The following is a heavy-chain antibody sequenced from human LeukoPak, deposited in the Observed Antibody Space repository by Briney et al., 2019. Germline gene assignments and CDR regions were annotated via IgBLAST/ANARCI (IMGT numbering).Heavy chain of an antibody. CDR2: ISSSGSTI. J-gene: IGHJ4*02. V-gene: IGHV3-48*03. D-gene: IGHD6-19*01. CDR3: AKERYSSGSFFFDY. Sequence: PGGSLRLSCAASGFTFSSYEMNWVRQAPGKGLEWVSYISSSGSTIYYADSVKGRFTISRDNSKNTLYLQMNSLRAEDTAVYYCAKERYSSGSFFFDYWGQGTLVTVSS. CDR1: GFTFSSYE.